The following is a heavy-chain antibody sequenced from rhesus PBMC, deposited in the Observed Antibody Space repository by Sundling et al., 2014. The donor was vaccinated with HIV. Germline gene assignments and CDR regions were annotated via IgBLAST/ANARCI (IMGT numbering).Heavy chain of an antibody. V-gene: IGHV3-183*02. CDR2: ISYTGKTV. CDR3: SGTLLQFLDPWEGYFDY. CDR1: GFTFGDYG. Sequence: EVQLVESGGGLVQPGGSLRLSCAASGFTFGDYGMHWVRQAPGKGLEWVSSISYTGKTVYLADSVKGRFTVSRDNAKNSLALQMSSLRAEDTAVYYCSGTLLQFLDPWEGYFDYWGQGVLVTVSS. D-gene: IGHD3-3*01. J-gene: IGHJ4*01.